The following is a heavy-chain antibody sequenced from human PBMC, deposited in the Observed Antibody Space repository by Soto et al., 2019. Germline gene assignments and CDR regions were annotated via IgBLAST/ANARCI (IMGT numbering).Heavy chain of an antibody. CDR3: ARVSSSFNNWFDP. V-gene: IGHV3-48*01. CDR1: GFTVSSYS. Sequence: GGSLRLSCAASGFTVSSYSMNWVRQAPGKGLEWVSYISSSSSTIYYADSVKGRFTISRDNAKNSLYLQMNSLRAEDTAVYYCARVSSSFNNWFDPWGQGTLVTVSS. D-gene: IGHD6-6*01. J-gene: IGHJ5*02. CDR2: ISSSSSTI.